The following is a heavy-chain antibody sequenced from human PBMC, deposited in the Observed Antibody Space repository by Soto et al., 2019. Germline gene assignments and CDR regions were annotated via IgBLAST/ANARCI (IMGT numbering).Heavy chain of an antibody. CDR1: GGSISSNY. CDR2: VYNSGST. J-gene: IGHJ4*02. CDR3: ARYRREAVAGYTLDN. Sequence: QVQLQESGPGLVKASETLSLTCTVSGGSISSNYWTWIGQPPGKGLEWIGYVYNSGSTNYNPSLKSRVTISEDTSKSQFSLKVNSMTAADTAVYYCARYRREAVAGYTLDNWGQGILVTVSS. V-gene: IGHV4-59*01. D-gene: IGHD6-13*01.